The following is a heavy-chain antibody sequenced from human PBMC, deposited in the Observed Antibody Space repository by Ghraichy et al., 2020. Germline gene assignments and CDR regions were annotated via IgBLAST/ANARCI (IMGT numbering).Heavy chain of an antibody. CDR2: IYYSGST. CDR3: ARLVVPATLLDP. V-gene: IGHV4-59*01. J-gene: IGHJ5*02. Sequence: ETLSLTCAVYGGSFSSYYWSWIRQPPGKGLEWIGYIYYSGSTNYNPSLKSRVTISVDTSKNQFSLKLSSVTAADTAVYYCARLVVPATLLDPWGQGTLVTVSS. D-gene: IGHD2-2*01. CDR1: GGSFSSYY.